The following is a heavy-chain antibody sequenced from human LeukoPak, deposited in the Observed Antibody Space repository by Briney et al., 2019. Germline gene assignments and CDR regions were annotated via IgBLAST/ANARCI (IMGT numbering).Heavy chain of an antibody. J-gene: IGHJ4*02. D-gene: IGHD2-8*01. CDR2: ISAYNGNT. CDR1: GYIFTNYG. V-gene: IGHV1-18*01. Sequence: GASVKVSCKASGYIFTNYGISWVRQAPGQGLEWMGWISAYNGNTNYAQKLQGRVTMTTDTSTSTAYMELRSLRSDDTAVYYCARTGCTNGVCSLNYYFDYWGQGTLVTVSS. CDR3: ARTGCTNGVCSLNYYFDY.